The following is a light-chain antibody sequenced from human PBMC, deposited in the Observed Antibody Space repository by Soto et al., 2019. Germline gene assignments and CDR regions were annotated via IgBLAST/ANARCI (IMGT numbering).Light chain of an antibody. V-gene: IGLV1-47*01. CDR3: SAYTARSTLV. J-gene: IGLJ3*02. CDR2: RNN. CDR1: SSNIGSNY. Sequence: QSVLTQPPSASGTPGQRVTISCSGSSSNIGSNYVYWYQQVPGTAPKLLIYRNNQRPSGVPDRFSGSKSGTSASLAISGLRSEDEADYYCSAYTARSTLVFGGGTKVTVL.